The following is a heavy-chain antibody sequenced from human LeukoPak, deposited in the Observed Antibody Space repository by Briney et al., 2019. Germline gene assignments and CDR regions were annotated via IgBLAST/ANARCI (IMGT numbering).Heavy chain of an antibody. CDR3: EGDQRYAFDN. J-gene: IGHJ4*02. V-gene: IGHV3-48*04. CDR1: GFTFSDYS. Sequence: GGSLRLSCAASGFTFSDYSMNWVRQAPGKGLEWISYVGISSSNTKYADSVKGRFTISRDSAKNSVFLQMNSLRVEDTAVYYCEGDQRYAFDNWGQGTLGSASS. CDR2: VGISSSNT. D-gene: IGHD3-9*01.